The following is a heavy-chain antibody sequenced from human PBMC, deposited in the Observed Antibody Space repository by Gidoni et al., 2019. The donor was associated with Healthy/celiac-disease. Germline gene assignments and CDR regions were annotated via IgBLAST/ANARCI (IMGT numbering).Heavy chain of an antibody. CDR2: IYHSGST. D-gene: IGHD4-17*01. Sequence: QVQLQESGPGLVQPSGTLSLTCDVTGGSISRSNWSSWVRQPPGKGLECIGEIYHSGSTNYNPSLKSRVTISVDKSKNQFSLKLISVTAADTAVYYCARSWADYGDYYWYFDLWGRGTLVTVSS. CDR3: ARSWADYGDYYWYFDL. V-gene: IGHV4-4*02. CDR1: GGSISRSNW. J-gene: IGHJ2*01.